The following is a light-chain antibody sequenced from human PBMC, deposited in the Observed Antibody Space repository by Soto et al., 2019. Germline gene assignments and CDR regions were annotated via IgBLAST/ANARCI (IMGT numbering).Light chain of an antibody. CDR2: DAS. V-gene: IGKV1-5*01. J-gene: IGKJ1*01. CDR3: QHYNSYSEA. CDR1: QSVNSW. Sequence: DIQMTQSPSTLSAFVGDRVTITCRASQSVNSWLAWYQQRPGKAPKLLIYDASTLESGVPSRFSGSGSGTEFTLTISSLQPDDFATYYCQHYNSYSEAFGQGTK.